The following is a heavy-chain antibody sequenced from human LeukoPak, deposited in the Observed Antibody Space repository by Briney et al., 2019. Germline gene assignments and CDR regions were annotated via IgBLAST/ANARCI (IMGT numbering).Heavy chain of an antibody. CDR3: AKDRGRFLEWSDAFDI. CDR1: GFTFSDY. J-gene: IGHJ3*02. V-gene: IGHV3-11*01. D-gene: IGHD3-3*01. CDR2: ISTTGNTI. Sequence: AGGSLRLSCAASGFTFSDYMSWIRQAPGKGLEWVSYISTTGNTIYYADSVKGRFTISRDNAKKSLYLQMNSLRAEDTAVYYCAKDRGRFLEWSDAFDIWGQGTMVTVSS.